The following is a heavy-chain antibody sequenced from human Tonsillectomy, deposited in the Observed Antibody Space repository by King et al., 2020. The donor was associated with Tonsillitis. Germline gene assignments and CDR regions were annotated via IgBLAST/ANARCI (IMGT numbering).Heavy chain of an antibody. J-gene: IGHJ2*01. CDR1: GFTFSRNA. CDR2: ISGTGAGTYYADAVT. CDR3: ANTPSAVAPGYFEV. V-gene: IGHV3-23*04. Sequence: VQLVESGGGLVQPGGSLRLSCAASGFTFSRNAMSWVRQAPGKGLEWVSSISGTGAGTYYADAVTYYADSVRGRFSISRENSKNTLYMQRNSLRADDTAVYYCANTPSAVAPGYFEVWGRGTLVTVSS. D-gene: IGHD6-19*01.